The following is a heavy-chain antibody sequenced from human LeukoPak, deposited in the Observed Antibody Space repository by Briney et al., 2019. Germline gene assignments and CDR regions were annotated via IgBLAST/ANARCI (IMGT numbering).Heavy chain of an antibody. CDR2: IYSTGST. Sequence: SETLSLTCTVSDGSISSYYWSWIRQPAGKGLEWIGRIYSTGSTNYNPSLKSRVTMSVDTSKNQFSLRLRSVTAADTAVYYCARQIASAGTAGFDFWGQGALVTVSS. V-gene: IGHV4-4*07. CDR1: DGSISSYY. CDR3: ARQIASAGTAGFDF. D-gene: IGHD6-13*01. J-gene: IGHJ4*02.